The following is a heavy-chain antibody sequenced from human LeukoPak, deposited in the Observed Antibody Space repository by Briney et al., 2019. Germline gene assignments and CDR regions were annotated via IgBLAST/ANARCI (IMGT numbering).Heavy chain of an antibody. D-gene: IGHD3-3*01. CDR1: GFTFSSYA. V-gene: IGHV3-30*04. Sequence: PGGSLRLSCAASGFTFSSYAMHWVRQAPGKGLEWVAVISYDGSNKYYADSVKGRFTISRDNSKNTLYLQMNSLRAEDTAVYYCAKAPRFGDHATEYYYYMDVWGKGTTVTVSS. J-gene: IGHJ6*03. CDR2: ISYDGSNK. CDR3: AKAPRFGDHATEYYYYMDV.